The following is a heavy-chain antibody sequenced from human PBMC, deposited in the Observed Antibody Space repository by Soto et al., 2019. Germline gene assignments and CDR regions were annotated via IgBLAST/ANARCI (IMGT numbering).Heavy chain of an antibody. CDR1: GGSFSGYI. CDR3: ARDFFDSSDYTTNWFDP. D-gene: IGHD3-22*01. Sequence: SETLSLTCDVYGGSFSGYIWTWIRQTPGKGLQWIGQINHSGSAYYNPSLKSRVTISVDTSKNQFSLKLTSVTAADAALYYCARDFFDSSDYTTNWFDPWGQGTLVTVSS. V-gene: IGHV4-34*01. CDR2: INHSGSA. J-gene: IGHJ5*02.